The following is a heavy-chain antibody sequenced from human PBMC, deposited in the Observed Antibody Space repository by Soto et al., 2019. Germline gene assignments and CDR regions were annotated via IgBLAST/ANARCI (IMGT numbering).Heavy chain of an antibody. CDR3: AAGMVRGVIINWFDP. CDR1: GFTFTSSA. Sequence: SVKVSCKASGFTFTSSAVQWVRQARGQRLEWIGWIVVGSGNTDYAQKFQERVTITRDMSTSTAYMELSSLRSEDTAVYYCAAGMVRGVIINWFDPWGQGTLVTVSS. V-gene: IGHV1-58*01. J-gene: IGHJ5*02. CDR2: IVVGSGNT. D-gene: IGHD3-10*01.